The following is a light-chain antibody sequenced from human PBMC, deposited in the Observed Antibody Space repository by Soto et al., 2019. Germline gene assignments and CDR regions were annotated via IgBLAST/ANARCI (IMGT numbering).Light chain of an antibody. CDR1: QSISTW. CDR2: KAS. J-gene: IGKJ4*01. CDR3: QQYNGYSAT. V-gene: IGKV1-5*03. Sequence: DIQMTQSPSTLSASVGDRVTITCRASQSISTWLAWYQQKPGKAPKLLIYKASSLESGVPSRFSGSGSGTEFTLTISSLQPDDFATYYCQQYNGYSATFGRGTKVEIK.